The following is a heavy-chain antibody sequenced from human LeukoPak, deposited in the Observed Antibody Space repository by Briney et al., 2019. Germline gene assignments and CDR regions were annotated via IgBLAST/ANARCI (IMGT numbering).Heavy chain of an antibody. Sequence: SETLSLTCAVSGDPINSIDWWSWVRQSPARGLEWIGEIYHSGGTNYNPSLKSRVTISVGTSKNQFSLKLSSVTAADTAVYYCARVNRGYCSGGSCYSNWFDPWGQGTLVTVSS. V-gene: IGHV4-4*02. CDR1: GDPINSIDW. J-gene: IGHJ5*02. CDR3: ARVNRGYCSGGSCYSNWFDP. D-gene: IGHD2-15*01. CDR2: IYHSGGT.